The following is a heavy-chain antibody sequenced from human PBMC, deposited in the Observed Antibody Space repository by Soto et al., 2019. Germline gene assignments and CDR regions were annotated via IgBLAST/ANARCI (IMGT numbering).Heavy chain of an antibody. CDR3: ARQGACSSTSCPAYYYYYAMDV. V-gene: IGHV3-11*06. Sequence: QVQLVESGGGLVKPGGSPRLSCAASKFIFSEYYMSWIRQAPGKGLEWVSYISSGSSYTNYADSVKGRFTISRDNAKNSLYLQMNSLRAEDTAVYFRARQGACSSTSCPAYYYYYAMDVWGQGTTVTVSS. CDR1: KFIFSEYY. D-gene: IGHD2-2*01. J-gene: IGHJ6*02. CDR2: ISSGSSYT.